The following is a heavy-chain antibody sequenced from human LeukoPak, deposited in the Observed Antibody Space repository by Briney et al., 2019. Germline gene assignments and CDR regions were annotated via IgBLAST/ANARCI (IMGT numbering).Heavy chain of an antibody. J-gene: IGHJ4*02. D-gene: IGHD6-6*01. CDR1: GASISSYY. CDR2: FYTSGNS. V-gene: IGHV4-4*07. CDR3: ARLALYSSSSDYFDY. Sequence: SETLSLTCTVSGASISSYYWNWIRQPAGKGLEWIGRFYTSGNSDNNPSLKSRVTISVDTSKNQFSLKLSSVTAADTAVYYCARLALYSSSSDYFDYWGQGTLVTVSS.